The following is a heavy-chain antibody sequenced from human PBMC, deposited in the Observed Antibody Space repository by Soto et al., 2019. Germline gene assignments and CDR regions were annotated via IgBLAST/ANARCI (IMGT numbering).Heavy chain of an antibody. CDR2: ISGNNGNT. Sequence: QVQLVQSGPEVKKPGASVTLSCKASGYNFNNYGISWVRQAPGQGLEWMGWISGNNGNTKYGQKFQGRVSLTTDSSTSTAYMEMRSLRSDDTADYYCVRRVVTTLDHAFDIWGPGTRVTVSS. V-gene: IGHV1-18*01. D-gene: IGHD2-21*02. CDR1: GYNFNNYG. CDR3: VRRVVTTLDHAFDI. J-gene: IGHJ3*02.